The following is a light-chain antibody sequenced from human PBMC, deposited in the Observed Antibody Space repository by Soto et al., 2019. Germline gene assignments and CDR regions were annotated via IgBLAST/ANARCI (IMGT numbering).Light chain of an antibody. J-gene: IGKJ5*01. Sequence: DVVMTQSPDSLAVSLGERATINCKSSQSLLYSSNNENYLAWYQQKPGQPPKLLIYRASSRESGVPDRFSGSGSGTDFTLTISRLQAEDVAVYYCQQYYTSIAFGQGTRLEIK. V-gene: IGKV4-1*01. CDR3: QQYYTSIA. CDR1: QSLLYSSNNENY. CDR2: RAS.